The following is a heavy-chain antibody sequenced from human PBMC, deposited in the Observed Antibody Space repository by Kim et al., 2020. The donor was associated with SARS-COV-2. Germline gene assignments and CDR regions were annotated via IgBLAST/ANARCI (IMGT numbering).Heavy chain of an antibody. CDR3: ARVSYREETPDY. D-gene: IGHD3-10*01. Sequence: ETLSLTCAVYGGSFSGYYWSWIRQPPGKGLEWIGEINHSGSTNYNPSLKSRVTISVDTSKNQFSLKLSSVTAADTAVYYCARVSYREETPDYWGQGTLVTVSS. CDR2: INHSGST. V-gene: IGHV4-34*01. CDR1: GGSFSGYY. J-gene: IGHJ4*02.